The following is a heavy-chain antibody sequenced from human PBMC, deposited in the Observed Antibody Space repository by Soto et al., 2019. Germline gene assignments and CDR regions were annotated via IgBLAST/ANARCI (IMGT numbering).Heavy chain of an antibody. CDR1: GGSISSSNW. CDR2: IYHSGST. J-gene: IGHJ6*02. Sequence: SETLSLTCAVSGGSISSSNWWSWVRQPPGKGLEWIGEIYHSGSTNYNPSLKSRVTISVDKSKNQFSLKLSSVTAADTAVYYWARVIFRGNDYYSTSGMDVWGQGPT. D-gene: IGHD3-16*01. CDR3: ARVIFRGNDYYSTSGMDV. V-gene: IGHV4-4*02.